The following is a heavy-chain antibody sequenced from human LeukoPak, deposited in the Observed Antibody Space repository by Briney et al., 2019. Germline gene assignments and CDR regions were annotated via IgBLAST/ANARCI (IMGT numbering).Heavy chain of an antibody. CDR2: ISSSGSTI. CDR3: AKPGTPMYNWFDP. CDR1: GFTVSSNY. D-gene: IGHD1-1*01. Sequence: GGSLRLSCAASGFTVSSNYMSWARQAPGKGLEWVSYISSSGSTIYYADSVKGRFTISRDNAKNSLHLQMNSLRAEDTAVYYCAKPGTPMYNWFDPWGQGTLVTVSS. J-gene: IGHJ5*02. V-gene: IGHV3-11*04.